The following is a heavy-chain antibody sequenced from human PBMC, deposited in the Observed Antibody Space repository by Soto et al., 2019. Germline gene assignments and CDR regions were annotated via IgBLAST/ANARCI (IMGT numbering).Heavy chain of an antibody. CDR2: IRYDGIIK. CDR1: GFTFSSYG. D-gene: IGHD4-17*01. V-gene: IGHV3-33*01. Sequence: QVQLVESGGGVVQPGRSLRLSCAASGFTFSSYGMHWVRQAPGKGLEWVAVIRYDGIIKYYVDSVKGRFTISRDNSKNTLYVQMNSLRAEDTAVYYCARDGAGDYVFDYWGQGTLVTVSS. J-gene: IGHJ4*02. CDR3: ARDGAGDYVFDY.